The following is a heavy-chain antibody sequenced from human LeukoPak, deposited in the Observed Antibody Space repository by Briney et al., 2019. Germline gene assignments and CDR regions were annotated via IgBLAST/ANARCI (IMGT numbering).Heavy chain of an antibody. CDR3: ARGQLLPAAIGY. V-gene: IGHV4-31*03. Sequence: SQTLSLTCTVSGGSISSGGYYWSWIRQHPGKGLEWIGYIYYSGSTYYSPSLKSRVTISVDTSKNQFSLKLSSVTAADTAVYYCARGQLLPAAIGYWGQGTLVTVSS. D-gene: IGHD2-2*02. J-gene: IGHJ4*02. CDR1: GGSISSGGYY. CDR2: IYYSGST.